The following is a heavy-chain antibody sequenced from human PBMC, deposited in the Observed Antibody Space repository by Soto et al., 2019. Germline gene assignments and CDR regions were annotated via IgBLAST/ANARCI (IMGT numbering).Heavy chain of an antibody. CDR2: ITTSGGTK. CDR1: NFTFSNYD. D-gene: IGHD4-17*01. Sequence: EEHLAESGGGLVQPGGSLSLSCAASNFTFSNYDMNWVRQTPGKGLEWISYITTSGGTKDYADSVKGRSTISRDNAKNSEYLQMNSLSAEETGSDYCARGGRIYGDYEGFVDTGGQGTLVTVSS. CDR3: ARGGRIYGDYEGFVDT. J-gene: IGHJ4*02. V-gene: IGHV3-48*03.